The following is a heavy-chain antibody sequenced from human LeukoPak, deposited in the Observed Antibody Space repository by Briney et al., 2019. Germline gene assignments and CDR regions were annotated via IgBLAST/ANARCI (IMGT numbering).Heavy chain of an antibody. D-gene: IGHD6-13*01. V-gene: IGHV1-2*02. Sequence: ASVKVSCKASGYTFTGYYMHWVRQAPGQGLEWMGWINPNSGGTNYAQKSQGRVTMTRDTSISTAYMELSRLRSDDTAVYYCARRGRQYSSSWYNDYWGQGTLVTVSS. CDR3: ARRGRQYSSSWYNDY. CDR1: GYTFTGYY. J-gene: IGHJ4*02. CDR2: INPNSGGT.